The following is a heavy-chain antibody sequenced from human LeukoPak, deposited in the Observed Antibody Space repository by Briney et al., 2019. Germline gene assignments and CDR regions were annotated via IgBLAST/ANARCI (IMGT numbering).Heavy chain of an antibody. D-gene: IGHD3-3*01. J-gene: IGHJ4*02. CDR1: DGSFIGDY. CDR3: ARDGYDFGHSRYFDY. CDR2: VYHSGSA. Sequence: KASETLSLTCGVYDGSFIGDYWSCIRQSPGMGLEWIGQVYHSGSANYNPSLRSRVTISIDTSKKQFSLKLNSVTAADTAVYYCARDGYDFGHSRYFDYWGQGTLVTVSS. V-gene: IGHV4-34*01.